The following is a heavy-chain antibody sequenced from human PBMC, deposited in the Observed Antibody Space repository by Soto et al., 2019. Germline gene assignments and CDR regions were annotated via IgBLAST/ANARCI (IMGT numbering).Heavy chain of an antibody. CDR3: ARGGAYGDYQSDY. CDR2: VNADGNYP. CDR1: GFTFSIYW. Sequence: EVQLVESGGDLVQPGGSLRLSCAASGFTFSIYWMHWVRQVPGKGLVWVSRVNADGNYPNYADSVKGRFTVSRDNAKNTLYLQMDSLRAEDTAVYYCARGGAYGDYQSDYWGQGTLVTVSS. J-gene: IGHJ4*02. V-gene: IGHV3-74*01. D-gene: IGHD4-17*01.